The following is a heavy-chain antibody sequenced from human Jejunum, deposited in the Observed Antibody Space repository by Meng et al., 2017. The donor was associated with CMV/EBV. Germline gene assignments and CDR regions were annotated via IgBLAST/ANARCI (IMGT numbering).Heavy chain of an antibody. CDR1: GFTFSTCW. CDR3: AKGVYHLDC. J-gene: IGHJ4*02. V-gene: IGHV3-7*01. D-gene: IGHD2-8*01. Sequence: LSGAASGFTFSTCWMTWVGQATGKGLEWVANINEDGSEKYYVDAVKGRFTISRDNARSSLYLQMSSLRDEDTAVYYCAKGVYHLDCWGQGTLVTVSS. CDR2: INEDGSEK.